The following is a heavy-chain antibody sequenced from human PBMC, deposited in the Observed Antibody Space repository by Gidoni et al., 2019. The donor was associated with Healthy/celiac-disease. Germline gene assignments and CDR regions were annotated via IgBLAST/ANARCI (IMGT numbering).Heavy chain of an antibody. CDR1: GGSFSGYY. D-gene: IGHD3-10*01. CDR3: ARARYYYPRGWFDP. Sequence: QVQLQQWGAGLLKPSETLSLTCAVYGGSFSGYYWSWIRQPPGKGLEWIGEINHSGSTNYNPSLKSRVTISVDTSKNQFSLKLSSVTAADTAVYYCARARYYYPRGWFDPWGQGTLVTVSS. J-gene: IGHJ5*02. V-gene: IGHV4-34*01. CDR2: INHSGST.